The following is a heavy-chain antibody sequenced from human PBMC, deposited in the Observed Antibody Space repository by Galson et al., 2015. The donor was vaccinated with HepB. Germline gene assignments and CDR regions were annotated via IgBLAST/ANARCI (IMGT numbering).Heavy chain of an antibody. D-gene: IGHD3-22*01. CDR3: VRDSAGITMIY. CDR1: GYTFTSHA. V-gene: IGHV1-3*01. Sequence: SVKVSCKASGYTFTSHAMHWVRQAPGQRLEWMGWINAGNGNTKCSQKFQGRVTITRDTSASTAYMELSSLRSEGTAVYYCVRDSAGITMIYWGQGTLVTVSS. J-gene: IGHJ4*02. CDR2: INAGNGNT.